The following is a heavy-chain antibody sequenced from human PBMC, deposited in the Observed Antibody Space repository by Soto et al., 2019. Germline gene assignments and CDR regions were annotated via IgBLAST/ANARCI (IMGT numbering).Heavy chain of an antibody. V-gene: IGHV4-4*07. Sequence: PSETLSLTCTVAGESISSYYWSWIRQPAGKGLEWIGRINTRGSTNYNPSLKSRVTMSVDTSKNQFFLELRSLTAAYTAVYYCARDATRSSWTWFDYWGQGTLVTVSS. CDR2: INTRGST. D-gene: IGHD6-13*01. CDR3: ARDATRSSWTWFDY. J-gene: IGHJ5*01. CDR1: GESISSYY.